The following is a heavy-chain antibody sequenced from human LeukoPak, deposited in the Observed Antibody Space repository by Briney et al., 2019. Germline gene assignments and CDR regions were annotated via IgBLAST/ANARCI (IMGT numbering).Heavy chain of an antibody. D-gene: IGHD1-26*01. CDR1: GGSISSYY. V-gene: IGHV4-59*01. J-gene: IGHJ4*02. CDR2: IYYSGRT. CDR3: AREHSESYYTFDY. Sequence: PSETLSLTCTVSGGSISSYYWSWIRQPPGKGLEWIGYIYYSGRTNYNPSLKSRVCMSVDTSKNQFSLRLSSVTAADTAVYYCAREHSESYYTFDYWGQGTLVTVSS.